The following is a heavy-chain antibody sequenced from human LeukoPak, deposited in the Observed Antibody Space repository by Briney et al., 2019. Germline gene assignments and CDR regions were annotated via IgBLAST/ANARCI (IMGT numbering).Heavy chain of an antibody. Sequence: PSETLSLTCTVSGGSISSSSYYWGWIRQPPGKGLEWIGSIYYSGSTYYNPSLKSRVTISVDTSKNQFSLKLSSVTAADTAVYYCARDRYNYYDSSGYSDYWGQGTLVTVSS. CDR2: IYYSGST. V-gene: IGHV4-39*07. CDR1: GGSISSSSYY. J-gene: IGHJ4*02. D-gene: IGHD3-22*01. CDR3: ARDRYNYYDSSGYSDY.